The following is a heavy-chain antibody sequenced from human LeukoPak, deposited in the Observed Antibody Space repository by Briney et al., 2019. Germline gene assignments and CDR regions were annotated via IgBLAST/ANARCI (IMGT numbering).Heavy chain of an antibody. CDR2: INHRGST. CDR1: GGSISSSSYY. D-gene: IGHD2-15*01. V-gene: IGHV4-39*07. J-gene: IGHJ4*02. CDR3: ASSVGSTDY. Sequence: SETLSLTCTVSGGSISSSSYYWTWIRQSPGKGLEWIGEINHRGSTNLNPSLKSRVTLSVDTSKHQFSLKLTSVTAADAAVYYCASSVGSTDYWGQGTLVTVSS.